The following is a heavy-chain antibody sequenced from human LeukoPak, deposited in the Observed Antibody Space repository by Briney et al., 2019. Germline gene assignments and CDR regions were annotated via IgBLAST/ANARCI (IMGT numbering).Heavy chain of an antibody. Sequence: ASVKASCKASGYTFTSYGISWVRQAAGQGLEWTGWISAYNGNTNYAQKLQGRVTMTTDTSTSTAYMELRSLRSDDTAVYYCARGLHPSVVAATNYYYMDVWGKGTTVTVSS. CDR3: ARGLHPSVVAATNYYYMDV. CDR1: GYTFTSYG. CDR2: ISAYNGNT. V-gene: IGHV1-18*01. D-gene: IGHD2-15*01. J-gene: IGHJ6*03.